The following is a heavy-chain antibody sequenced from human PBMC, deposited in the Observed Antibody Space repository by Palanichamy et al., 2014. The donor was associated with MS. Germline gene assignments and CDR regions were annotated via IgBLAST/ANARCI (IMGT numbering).Heavy chain of an antibody. J-gene: IGHJ6*03. CDR3: ARELVRTNYYYYYMDV. CDR2: IYTSGST. Sequence: QVQLQESGPGLVKPSRTLSLTCTVSGGSISSGSYYWSWIRQPAGKGLEWIGRIYTSGSTNYNPSLKSRVTISVDTSKNQFSLKLSSVTAADTAVYYCARELVRTNYYYYYMDVWGKGTTVTVSS. V-gene: IGHV4-61*02. CDR1: GGSISSGSYY. D-gene: IGHD3-10*01.